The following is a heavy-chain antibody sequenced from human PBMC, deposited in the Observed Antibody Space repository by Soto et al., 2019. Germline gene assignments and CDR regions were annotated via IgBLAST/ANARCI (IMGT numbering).Heavy chain of an antibody. CDR1: GFTVSDNY. CDR2: IYSGGRT. CDR3: ARDKTSYYDISGIFDI. D-gene: IGHD3-22*01. J-gene: IGHJ3*02. V-gene: IGHV3-53*01. Sequence: GGSLRLSCAASGFTVSDNYMTWVRQAPGKGLEWVSVIYSGGRTYYADSVKGRFTISRDNSNNTLYLQMNSLRAEDTAVYYCARDKTSYYDISGIFDIWGQGTMVTVSS.